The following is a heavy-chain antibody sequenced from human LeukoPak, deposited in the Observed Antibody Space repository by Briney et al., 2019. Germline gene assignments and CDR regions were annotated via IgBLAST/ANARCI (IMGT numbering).Heavy chain of an antibody. CDR3: ARVQFYDSSGYYLGYFDY. D-gene: IGHD3-22*01. CDR1: GFTLDDYG. V-gene: IGHV3-20*04. Sequence: PGGALRLSCAASGFTLDDYGMSWLRPAAGKGLAWVSGINWIGGRPGYADSVKGRFTISRDNAKNSLYLQMNSLRAEDAALYYCARVQFYDSSGYYLGYFDYWGQGTLVTVSS. CDR2: INWIGGRP. J-gene: IGHJ4*02.